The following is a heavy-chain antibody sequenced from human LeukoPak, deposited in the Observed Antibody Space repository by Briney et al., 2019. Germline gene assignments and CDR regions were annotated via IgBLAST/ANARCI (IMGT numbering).Heavy chain of an antibody. J-gene: IGHJ4*02. CDR2: INHSGST. CDR3: ATRSFDFWSGYQPFDY. D-gene: IGHD3-3*01. CDR1: GGSFSGYY. V-gene: IGHV4-34*01. Sequence: SETLSLTCAVYGGSFSGYYWSWIRQPPGKGLEWIGEINHSGSTNYNPSLKSRVTISVDTSKNQFSLKLSSVTAADTAEYYCATRSFDFWSGYQPFDYWGQGTLVTVSS.